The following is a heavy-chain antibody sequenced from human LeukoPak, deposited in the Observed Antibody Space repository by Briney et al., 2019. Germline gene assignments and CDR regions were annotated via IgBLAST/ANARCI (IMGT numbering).Heavy chain of an antibody. CDR1: GYSFPSYW. CDR2: IYPYSSDT. V-gene: IGHV5-51*01. J-gene: IGHJ4*02. Sequence: GESLKISCQGSGYSFPSYWIAWVRQMPGKGLEWMGIIYPYSSDTRYSPSFQGLVTISADRSISTAYLQWSSLKASDTAMYYCARRGSDYSDTTDYYIDSWGQGTPVTVSS. CDR3: ARRGSDYSDTTDYYIDS. D-gene: IGHD3-22*01.